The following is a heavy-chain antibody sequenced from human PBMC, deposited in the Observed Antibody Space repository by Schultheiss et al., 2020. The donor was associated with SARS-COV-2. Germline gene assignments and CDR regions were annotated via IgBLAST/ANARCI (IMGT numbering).Heavy chain of an antibody. V-gene: IGHV4-59*04. J-gene: IGHJ4*02. D-gene: IGHD1-26*01. CDR3: ARHNKGGSFD. CDR1: GGSISSYY. Sequence: SETLSLTCTVSGGSISSYYWSWIRQPPGKGLEWIGYIYYSGSTYYNPSLKSRVTISVDTSKNQFSLKLSSVTAADTAVYYCARHNKGGSFDWGQGTLVTVSS. CDR2: IYYSGST.